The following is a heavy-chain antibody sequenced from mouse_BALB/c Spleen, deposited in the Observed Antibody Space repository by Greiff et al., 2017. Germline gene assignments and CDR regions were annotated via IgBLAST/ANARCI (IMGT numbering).Heavy chain of an antibody. CDR2: INPSSGYT. J-gene: IGHJ4*01. CDR3: ESAGGNYGYYAMDY. CDR1: GYTFTSYT. V-gene: IGHV1-4*02. Sequence: VQLQESAAELARPGASVKMSCKASGYTFTSYTMHWVKQRPGQGLEWIGYINPSSGYTEYNQKFKDKTTLTADKSSSTAYMQLSSLTSEDSAVYYCESAGGNYGYYAMDYWGQGTSVTVSS. D-gene: IGHD2-1*01.